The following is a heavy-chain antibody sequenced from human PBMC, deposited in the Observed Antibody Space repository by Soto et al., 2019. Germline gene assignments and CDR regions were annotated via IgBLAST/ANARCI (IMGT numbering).Heavy chain of an antibody. CDR2: IDPSDSYT. CDR3: ARNGGYCSGGSCYSDFYYGMDV. J-gene: IGHJ6*02. V-gene: IGHV5-10-1*01. CDR1: GYSFTSYW. D-gene: IGHD2-15*01. Sequence: LGESLKISCKGSGYSFTSYWLSWVRQMPGKGLEWMGRIDPSDSYTNYSPSFQGHVTISADKSISTAYLQWSSLKASDTAMYYCARNGGYCSGGSCYSDFYYGMDVWGQGTTVTVSS.